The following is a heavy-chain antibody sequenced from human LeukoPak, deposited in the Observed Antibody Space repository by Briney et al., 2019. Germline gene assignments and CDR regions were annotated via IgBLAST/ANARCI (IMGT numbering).Heavy chain of an antibody. J-gene: IGHJ4*02. CDR2: INHSGST. CDR3: ARVGVLWFGELSPFDY. D-gene: IGHD3-10*01. Sequence: SGTLSLTCAVYVGSFSGYYWSWIRQPPGKGLEWIGEINHSGSTNYNPSLKSRGTISVYTSKNKVSLTLSYVTAADTAVYYCARVGVLWFGELSPFDYWGQGNLVTVSS. CDR1: VGSFSGYY. V-gene: IGHV4-34*01.